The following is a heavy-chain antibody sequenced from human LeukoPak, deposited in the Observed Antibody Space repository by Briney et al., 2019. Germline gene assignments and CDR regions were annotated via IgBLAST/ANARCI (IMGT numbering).Heavy chain of an antibody. V-gene: IGHV4-59*01. CDR1: GGSFSGYY. D-gene: IGHD3-22*01. J-gene: IGHJ4*02. CDR3: ARESDSSVD. CDR2: IYYSGST. Sequence: SETLSLTCAVYGGSFSGYYWSWIRQPPGKGLEWIGYIYYSGSTNYNPSLKSRVTISVDTSKNQFSLKLSSVTAADTAVYYCARESDSSVDWGQGTLVTVSS.